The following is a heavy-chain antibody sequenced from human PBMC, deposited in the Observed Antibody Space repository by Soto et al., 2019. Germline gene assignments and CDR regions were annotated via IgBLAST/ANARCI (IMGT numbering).Heavy chain of an antibody. CDR1: GGTFSSYA. CDR2: IIPIFGTA. V-gene: IGHV1-69*05. CDR3: ARGGVFFFAAPTNPFDY. D-gene: IGHD3-10*01. J-gene: IGHJ4*02. Sequence: GASLKVSCKASGGTFSSYAISWVRQAPGQGLEWMGGIIPIFGTANYAQKFQGRVTMTRNTSISTAYMELSSLRSEDTAVYYCARGGVFFFAAPTNPFDYWGQGTLVTVSS.